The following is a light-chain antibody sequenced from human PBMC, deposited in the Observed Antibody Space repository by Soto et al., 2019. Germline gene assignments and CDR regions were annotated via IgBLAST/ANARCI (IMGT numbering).Light chain of an antibody. V-gene: IGKV1-39*01. CDR1: PPISVY. J-gene: IGKJ5*01. Sequence: DIRMTQSPSSLSAFVGDTVTITCQTGPPISVYLNWYQQKSGKAPNLLIYGASSLQSGVPSRFSGSGSGTEFTLTISSLQPEDFATYYCQQTSIIPLTFGQGTRLEIK. CDR3: QQTSIIPLT. CDR2: GAS.